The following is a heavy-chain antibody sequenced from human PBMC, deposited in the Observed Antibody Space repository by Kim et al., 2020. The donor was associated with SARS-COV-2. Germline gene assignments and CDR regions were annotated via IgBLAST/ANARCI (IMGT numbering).Heavy chain of an antibody. CDR2: IYYSGST. Sequence: SETLSLTCTVSGGSIGSSSYYWGWIRQPPEKGLEWIGSIYYSGSTYYNPSLKNRVIISVDTSKNQFSLKMSSVNTTDTAGYYCSIHPGLGSGSYHFDSWG. D-gene: IGHD3-10*02. CDR1: GGSIGSSSYY. V-gene: IGHV4-39*01. CDR3: SIHPGLGSGSYHFDS. J-gene: IGHJ4*01.